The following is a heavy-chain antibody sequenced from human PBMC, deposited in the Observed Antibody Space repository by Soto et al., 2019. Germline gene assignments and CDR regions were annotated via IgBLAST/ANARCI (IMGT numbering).Heavy chain of an antibody. D-gene: IGHD3-22*01. J-gene: IGHJ4*02. V-gene: IGHV3-64D*06. CDR2: ISTNGGST. CDR3: VKGEYYYDSSGYYPFDY. CDR1: GFTVSNYG. Sequence: GGSLRLSCAASGFTVSNYGMHWVRQAPGKGLEYVSSISTNGGSTHYADSVKGRFTISRDNSKNTQYLQMSSLRADDTAVYYCVKGEYYYDSSGYYPFDYWGQGTLVTVSS.